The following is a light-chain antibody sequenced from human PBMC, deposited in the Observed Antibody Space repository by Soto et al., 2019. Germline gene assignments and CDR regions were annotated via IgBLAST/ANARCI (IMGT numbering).Light chain of an antibody. CDR3: CSYANGNTLL. CDR1: SSDVGGYNY. J-gene: IGLJ2*01. Sequence: QSALTQPPSASGSPGQSVAISCTGTSSDVGGYNYVSWYQQHPGKAPKLMIYEVNKRPSGVPDRFSGSKSGNTASLTVSGLQAEDEADYYCCSYANGNTLLFGGGTKLTVL. V-gene: IGLV2-8*01. CDR2: EVN.